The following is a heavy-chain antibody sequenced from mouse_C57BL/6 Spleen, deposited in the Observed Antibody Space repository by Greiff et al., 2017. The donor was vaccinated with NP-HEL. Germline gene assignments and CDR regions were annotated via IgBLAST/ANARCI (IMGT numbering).Heavy chain of an antibody. CDR3: ARRGYGSRHAMDY. CDR2: IDPSDSYT. D-gene: IGHD1-1*01. Sequence: QVQLQQPGAELVMPGASVKLSCKASGYTFTSYWMHWVKQRPGQGLEWIGEIDPSDSYTNYNQKFKGKSTLTVDKSSSTAYMQLSSLTSEDSAVYYCARRGYGSRHAMDYWGQGTSVTVSS. CDR1: GYTFTSYW. J-gene: IGHJ4*01. V-gene: IGHV1-69*01.